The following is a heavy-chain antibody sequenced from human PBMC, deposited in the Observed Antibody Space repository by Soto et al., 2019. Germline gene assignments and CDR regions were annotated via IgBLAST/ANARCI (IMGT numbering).Heavy chain of an antibody. D-gene: IGHD6-19*01. CDR3: ARPVTSGYSSGWTPEFDY. V-gene: IGHV1-18*04. Sequence: ASVKVSCKASGYTFTSYYMHWVRQAPGQGLEWMGWISAYNGNTNYAQKLQGRVTMTTDTSTSTAYMELRSLRSDDTAVYYCARPVTSGYSSGWTPEFDYWGQGTLVTVSS. CDR2: ISAYNGNT. CDR1: GYTFTSYY. J-gene: IGHJ4*02.